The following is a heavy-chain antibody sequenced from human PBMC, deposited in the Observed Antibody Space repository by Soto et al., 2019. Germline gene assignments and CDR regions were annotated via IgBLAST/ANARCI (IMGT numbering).Heavy chain of an antibody. V-gene: IGHV4-39*01. Sequence: SPTLSLTCTVSGGSISSSSYYWGWIRQPPGKGLEWIGSIFYDGSTYYNPSLTSRVTIPVDTSKNQFSLTLTSVSVADTAVYYCANRCYSSGSHRPDSWGQGIQVTVSS. CDR3: ANRCYSSGSHRPDS. J-gene: IGHJ4*02. CDR1: GGSISSSSYY. D-gene: IGHD6-25*01. CDR2: IFYDGST.